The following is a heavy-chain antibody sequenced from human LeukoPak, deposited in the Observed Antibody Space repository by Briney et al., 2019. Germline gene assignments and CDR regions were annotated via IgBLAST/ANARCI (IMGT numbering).Heavy chain of an antibody. Sequence: SETLSLTCTVSGGSISSSSYYWGWIRQPPGKGLEWIGSIYYSGSTYYNPSLKSRVTISVDTSKNQFSLKLSSVTAADTAVYYCARATEYYYDSSGYLYWGQGTLVTVSS. J-gene: IGHJ4*02. CDR1: GGSISSSSYY. V-gene: IGHV4-39*07. D-gene: IGHD3-22*01. CDR3: ARATEYYYDSSGYLY. CDR2: IYYSGST.